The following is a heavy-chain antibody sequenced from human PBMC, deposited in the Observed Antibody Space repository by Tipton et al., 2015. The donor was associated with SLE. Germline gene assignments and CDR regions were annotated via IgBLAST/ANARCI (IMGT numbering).Heavy chain of an antibody. Sequence: WIRQPPGKGLEWVAVIWYDGSNKYYADSVKGRFTISRDNSKNTLYLQMNSLRAEDTAVYYCAKEGAGYSSSWYSDYYYGMDVWGQGTTVTVSS. J-gene: IGHJ6*02. V-gene: IGHV3-33*06. CDR2: IWYDGSNK. CDR3: AKEGAGYSSSWYSDYYYGMDV. D-gene: IGHD6-13*01.